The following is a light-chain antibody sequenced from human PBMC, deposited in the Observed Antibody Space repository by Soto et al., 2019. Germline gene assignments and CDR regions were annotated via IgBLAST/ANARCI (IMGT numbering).Light chain of an antibody. CDR1: SSDVGGYNY. CDR3: SSYTSSSTVL. V-gene: IGLV2-14*01. J-gene: IGLJ2*01. CDR2: YVT. Sequence: SALTQPASVSGSPGQSITISCTGTSSDVGGYNYVSWYQQHPGKAPKLMIYYVTNRPSGVSNRFSGSKSGNTASLTISGLQAEDEADYYCSSYTSSSTVLFGGGTKLTVL.